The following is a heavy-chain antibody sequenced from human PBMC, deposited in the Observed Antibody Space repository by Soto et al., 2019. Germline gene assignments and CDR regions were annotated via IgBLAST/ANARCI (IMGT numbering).Heavy chain of an antibody. J-gene: IGHJ5*02. Sequence: QVQLVQSGAEVSKPGASVKVSCKASGYAFTSSDINWMRQATGQGLEWMGWMNPNSGHTNYAQKFQGRVTMTRNTSISTAYMELTSLRSEDTAFYYCASGMSTTWGQGTLVTVSS. CDR2: MNPNSGHT. CDR1: GYAFTSSD. CDR3: ASGMSTT. V-gene: IGHV1-8*01. D-gene: IGHD2-2*01.